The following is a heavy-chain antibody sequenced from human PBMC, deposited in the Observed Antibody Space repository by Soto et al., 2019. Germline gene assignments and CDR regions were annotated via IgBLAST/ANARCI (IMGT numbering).Heavy chain of an antibody. CDR1: GFTFSSYG. CDR3: AKDLEVVVVPAAMNYYYGMGV. D-gene: IGHD2-2*01. J-gene: IGHJ6*02. Sequence: GGSLRLSCAASGFTFSSYGMHWVRQAPGKGLEWVAVISYDGSNKYYADSVKGRFTISRDNSKNTLYLQMNSLRAEDTAVYYCAKDLEVVVVPAAMNYYYGMGVWGQGTTVTVSS. CDR2: ISYDGSNK. V-gene: IGHV3-30*18.